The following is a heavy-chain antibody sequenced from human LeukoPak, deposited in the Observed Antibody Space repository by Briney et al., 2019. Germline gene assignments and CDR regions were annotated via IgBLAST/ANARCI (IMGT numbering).Heavy chain of an antibody. CDR1: GFTFGNFA. V-gene: IGHV3-23*01. J-gene: IGHJ4*02. CDR2: LSGSGGAT. Sequence: GGSLRLSCAASGFTFGNFAMSWVRQAPGKGLEWVSSLSGSGGATYSADSVKGRFTISRDSSKNTLYLQMSSLRAEDTAVYYCVKASFDYWGQGTLVTVSS. CDR3: VKASFDY.